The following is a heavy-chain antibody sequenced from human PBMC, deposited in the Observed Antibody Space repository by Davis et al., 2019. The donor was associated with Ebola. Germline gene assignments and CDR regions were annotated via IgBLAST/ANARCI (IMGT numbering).Heavy chain of an antibody. Sequence: GESLKISCAASGFTFSDSAMQWVRQASGEGLEWVGRIRSKANSYATAYAASVKGRFNISRDDSKNTAYMHMNSLKTEDTAVCYCTLTVGSFDFWGQGTLVTVSS. CDR1: GFTFSDSA. D-gene: IGHD1-20*01. J-gene: IGHJ4*02. CDR2: IRSKANSYAT. V-gene: IGHV3-73*01. CDR3: TLTVGSFDF.